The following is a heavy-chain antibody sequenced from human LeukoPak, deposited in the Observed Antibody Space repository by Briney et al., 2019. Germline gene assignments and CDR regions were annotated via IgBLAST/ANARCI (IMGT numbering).Heavy chain of an antibody. CDR3: GRNGAYCIDY. CDR2: IYHSGST. Sequence: PSETLSLTCTVSGYSISSDYSWGWIRQPPGKGLEWIGSIYHSGSTYYNPSLKSRVTISVDTSNNQFSLKLTSVTAADTAMYYCGRNGAYCIDYWGQGTLVTVSS. CDR1: GYSISSDYS. D-gene: IGHD2-8*01. V-gene: IGHV4-38-2*02. J-gene: IGHJ4*02.